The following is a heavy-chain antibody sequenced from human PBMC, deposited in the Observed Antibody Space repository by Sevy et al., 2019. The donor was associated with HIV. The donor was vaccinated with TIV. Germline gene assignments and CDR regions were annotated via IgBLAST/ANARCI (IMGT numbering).Heavy chain of an antibody. CDR1: GFTFSNAW. Sequence: GGSLRLSCAASGFTFSNAWMSWVRQAPGKGLEWVGRIKSKTDGGTTDYAAPVKGRFTISRDDSKNTLYLQMNSLKTEDTAVYHCTTLDRRGYCYAYFDYRGQGTLVTVSS. CDR2: IKSKTDGGTT. D-gene: IGHD5-18*01. J-gene: IGHJ4*02. V-gene: IGHV3-15*01. CDR3: TTLDRRGYCYAYFDY.